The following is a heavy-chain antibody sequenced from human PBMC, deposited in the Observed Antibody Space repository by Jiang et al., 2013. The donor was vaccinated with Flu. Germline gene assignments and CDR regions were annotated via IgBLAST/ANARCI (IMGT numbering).Heavy chain of an antibody. Sequence: KSRVTISVDRSNNQFSLKMTSVTAADTAVYYCARADCSGGTCYPIDYWGQGTLVTVSS. D-gene: IGHD2-15*01. J-gene: IGHJ4*02. V-gene: IGHV4-39*01. CDR3: ARADCSGGTCYPIDY.